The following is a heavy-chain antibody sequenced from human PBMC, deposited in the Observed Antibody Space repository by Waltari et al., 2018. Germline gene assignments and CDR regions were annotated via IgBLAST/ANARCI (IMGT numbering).Heavy chain of an antibody. Sequence: EVQLVESGGGLIQPGGSLRLSCAASGFTVSSNYMSWVRQAPGKGLEWVSVIYGGGRTDYAVHVKGRFTRSRDNSTNPLYLQMNSLGTEDTAVYDCARESLLWLGEEGGGYFDYWGQGTLVTVSS. CDR1: GFTVSSNY. D-gene: IGHD3-10*01. CDR3: ARESLLWLGEEGGGYFDY. J-gene: IGHJ4*02. V-gene: IGHV3-53*01. CDR2: IYGGGRT.